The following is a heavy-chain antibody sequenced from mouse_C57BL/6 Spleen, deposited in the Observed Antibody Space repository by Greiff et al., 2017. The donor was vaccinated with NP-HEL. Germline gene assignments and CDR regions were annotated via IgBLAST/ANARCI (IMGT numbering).Heavy chain of an antibody. CDR3: ARGGYYFDY. J-gene: IGHJ2*01. CDR1: GYTFTSYW. Sequence: QVQLKQSGAELVKPGAPVKMSCKASGYTFTSYWITWVKQRPGQGLEWIGDIYPGSGSTNYNEKFKSKATLTVDTSSSTAYMQLSSLTSEDSAVYYCARGGYYFDYWGQGTTLTVSS. V-gene: IGHV1-55*01. CDR2: IYPGSGST.